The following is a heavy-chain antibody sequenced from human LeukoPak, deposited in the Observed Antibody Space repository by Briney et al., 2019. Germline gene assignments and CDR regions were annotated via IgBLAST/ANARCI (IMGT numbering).Heavy chain of an antibody. V-gene: IGHV3-33*01. Sequence: GGSLRLSCAASGFTFSSYGMHWVRQAPGKGLEWVAVIWNDRSNKYYADSVKGRFTISRDNSKNTLYLQMNSLRAEDTAVYYCAREPYRRAPNYYYYFMDVWGQGATVTVSS. CDR3: AREPYRRAPNYYYYFMDV. D-gene: IGHD1-14*01. CDR2: IWNDRSNK. CDR1: GFTFSSYG. J-gene: IGHJ6*02.